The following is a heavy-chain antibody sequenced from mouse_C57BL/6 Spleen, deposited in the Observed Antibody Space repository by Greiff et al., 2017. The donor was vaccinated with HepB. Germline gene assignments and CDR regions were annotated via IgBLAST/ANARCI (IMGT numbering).Heavy chain of an antibody. CDR2: IRLKSDNYAT. V-gene: IGHV6-3*01. CDR1: GFTFSNYW. CDR3: TGSFPKCYFDY. J-gene: IGHJ2*01. D-gene: IGHD1-3*01. Sequence: EVKVEESGGGLVQPGGSMKLSCVASGFTFSNYWMNWVRQSPEKGLEWVAQIRLKSDNYATHYAESVKGRFTISRDDSKSSVYLQMNNLRAEDTGIYYCTGSFPKCYFDYWGQGTTLTVSS.